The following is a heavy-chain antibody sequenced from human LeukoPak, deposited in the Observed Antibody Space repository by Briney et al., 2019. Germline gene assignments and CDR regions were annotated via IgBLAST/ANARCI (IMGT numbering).Heavy chain of an antibody. V-gene: IGHV3-7*01. J-gene: IGHJ4*02. CDR2: IKEDGSEK. Sequence: PGGSLRLSCAASGFTFSSYGMYWVRQAPGRGLAWVANIKEDGSEKNYVDSVKGRFTISKDNAKNSLYLQMNSLRAEDTAVYYCARGSLFDWLLGGVSGFDYWGQGTLVTVSS. D-gene: IGHD3-9*01. CDR3: ARGSLFDWLLGGVSGFDY. CDR1: GFTFSSYG.